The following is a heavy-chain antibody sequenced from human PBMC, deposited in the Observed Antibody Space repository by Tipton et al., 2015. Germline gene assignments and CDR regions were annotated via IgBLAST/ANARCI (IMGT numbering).Heavy chain of an antibody. D-gene: IGHD5-12*01. V-gene: IGHV4-61*01. CDR1: GGSVSSGSYF. CDR3: ASTAGVVATLDY. CDR2: IYYSGHT. J-gene: IGHJ4*02. Sequence: TLSLTCTVSGGSVSSGSYFWTWIRQPPGKGLEWIGYIYYSGHTKYNPSLKSRVTISADTSKNQFSLKLSSVTAADTAVYYCASTAGVVATLDYWGQGTLVTVSS.